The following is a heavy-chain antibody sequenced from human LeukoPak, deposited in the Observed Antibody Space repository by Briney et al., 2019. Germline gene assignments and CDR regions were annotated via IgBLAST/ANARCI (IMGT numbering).Heavy chain of an antibody. CDR3: ASGYTYGYYSLDF. J-gene: IGHJ4*02. CDR1: GFTFSGRW. Sequence: GGSLRLSCAASGFTFSGRWMYWVRQAPGKGLVLVSRINGNATSTTYGDSVKSRFTISRDNAKNTLYLHMNSLRGEDTAVYYCASGYTYGYYSLDFWGQGTLVTVSS. V-gene: IGHV3-74*01. CDR2: INGNATST. D-gene: IGHD5-18*01.